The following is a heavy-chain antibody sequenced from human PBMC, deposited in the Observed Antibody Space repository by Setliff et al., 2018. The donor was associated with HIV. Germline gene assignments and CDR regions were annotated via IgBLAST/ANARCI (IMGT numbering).Heavy chain of an antibody. V-gene: IGHV4-31*03. D-gene: IGHD3-3*01. CDR2: IFGSGIT. J-gene: IGHJ6*03. CDR1: GFSISSDGFY. Sequence: SETLSLTCTLSGFSISSDGFYWNWIRQRPGKGLEWIGYIFGSGITYYNPSLKSRLRISIDTSANQFSVELSSVTAADTALYYCARRFWDGYKYYYYYYMDVWGKGTTVTVSS. CDR3: ARRFWDGYKYYYYYYMDV.